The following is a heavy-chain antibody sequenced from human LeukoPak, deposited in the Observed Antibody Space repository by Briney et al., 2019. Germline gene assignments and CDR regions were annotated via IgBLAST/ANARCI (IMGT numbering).Heavy chain of an antibody. Sequence: GGSLRLSCAASGFTFSSYGMHWVRQAPGKGLEWVAVIWYDGSNKYYADSVKGRFTISRDNSKNTLYLQMNSLRAEDTAVYYCARDHSSGWPTYYYYGMDAWGQGTTVTVSS. CDR1: GFTFSSYG. CDR2: IWYDGSNK. CDR3: ARDHSSGWPTYYYYGMDA. D-gene: IGHD6-19*01. V-gene: IGHV3-33*01. J-gene: IGHJ6*02.